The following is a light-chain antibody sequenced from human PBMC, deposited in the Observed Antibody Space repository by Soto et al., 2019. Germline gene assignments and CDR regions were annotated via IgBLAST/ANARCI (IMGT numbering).Light chain of an antibody. J-gene: IGLJ1*01. CDR1: SSDDGGYNY. CDR2: EVY. CDR3: SSYVGTNSYV. Sequence: QSALTQPPSASGSPGQSVTISCTGTSSDDGGYNYVSWYQHHPGKAPKLIIYEVYKRPSGVPDRFSGSKSGNTAALTVSGLQAEDEADYYCSSYVGTNSYVFGTGTKVTVL. V-gene: IGLV2-8*01.